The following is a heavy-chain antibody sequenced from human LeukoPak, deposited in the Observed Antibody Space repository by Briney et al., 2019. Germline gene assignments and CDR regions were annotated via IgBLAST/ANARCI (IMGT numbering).Heavy chain of an antibody. V-gene: IGHV4-39*01. CDR1: GGSISSSSYY. J-gene: IGHJ4*02. CDR3: ARRGSCGGDCFDY. Sequence: SETLSLTCTVSGGSISSSSYYWGWIRQPPGKGLEWIGSVYYSGSTYYNPSLKSRVTISVDTSKNLFSLKLRPVTAADTAVYYCARRGSCGGDCFDYWGQGTLVTVSS. D-gene: IGHD2-21*01. CDR2: VYYSGST.